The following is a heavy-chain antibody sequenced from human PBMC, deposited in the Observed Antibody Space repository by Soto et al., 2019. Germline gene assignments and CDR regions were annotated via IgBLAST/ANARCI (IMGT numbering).Heavy chain of an antibody. J-gene: IGHJ3*01. D-gene: IGHD4-17*01. V-gene: IGHV3-21*01. Sequence: EVQLVESGGGLVKPGGSLRLSCVASGFGFSSYSMNWVRLAPGKGPDWVSYISSRGGWMYYADSVKGRFTISRDNAKNTLYLQMSSLRAEDTAVYYCAKGSGDFLRSDGLDVWGQGTVVTVSS. CDR2: ISSRGGWM. CDR3: AKGSGDFLRSDGLDV. CDR1: GFGFSSYS.